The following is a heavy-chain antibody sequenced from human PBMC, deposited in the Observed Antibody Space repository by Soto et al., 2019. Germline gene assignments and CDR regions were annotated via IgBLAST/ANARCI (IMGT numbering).Heavy chain of an antibody. CDR1: GFTFRSYE. D-gene: IGHD3-10*01. Sequence: EVQLVESGGGLVQPGGSLRLSCAASGFTFRSYEMNWVRQAPGKGLEWVSYISSSSSYIYYADSVKGRFTISRDNAKNSLYLQMNSLRAEDTAVYYCARMDYYGSGSYTNTNWFDPWGQGTLVTVSS. CDR2: ISSSSSYI. J-gene: IGHJ5*02. CDR3: ARMDYYGSGSYTNTNWFDP. V-gene: IGHV3-48*03.